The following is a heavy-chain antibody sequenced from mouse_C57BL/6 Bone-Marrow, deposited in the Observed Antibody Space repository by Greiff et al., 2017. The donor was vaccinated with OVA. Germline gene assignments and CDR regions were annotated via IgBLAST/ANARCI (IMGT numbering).Heavy chain of an antibody. J-gene: IGHJ2*01. Sequence: VQGVESGAELVRPGASVKLSCTASGFNIKDDYMHWVKERPEQGLEWIGWIDPENGDTEYASKFQGKATITADTSSKTVYLHLSSLTSEDTAVYYCTTYRYWGQGTTLTVSS. CDR1: GFNIKDDY. CDR2: IDPENGDT. CDR3: TTYRY. V-gene: IGHV14-4*01.